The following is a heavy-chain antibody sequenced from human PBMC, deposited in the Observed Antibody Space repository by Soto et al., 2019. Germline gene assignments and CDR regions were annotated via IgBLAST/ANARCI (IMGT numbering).Heavy chain of an antibody. J-gene: IGHJ4*02. CDR2: ISGSGGST. CDR1: GFTFSSYA. Sequence: GGSLRLSCAASGFTFSSYAMSWVRQAPGKGLEWVSAISGSGGSTYYADSVKGRFTISRDNSKNTLYLQMNSLRAEDTAVYYCAKSGPAPLYCSGGSCYLESSDYWGQGTLVTVSS. V-gene: IGHV3-23*01. D-gene: IGHD2-15*01. CDR3: AKSGPAPLYCSGGSCYLESSDY.